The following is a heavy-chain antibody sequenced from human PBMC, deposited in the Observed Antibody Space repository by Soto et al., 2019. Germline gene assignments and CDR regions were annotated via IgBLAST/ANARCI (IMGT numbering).Heavy chain of an antibody. Sequence: QVQLVQSGAEVKKPGSSVKVSCKASGVTFSTYIINWVRQATGQGLEWMGRIIPVLGLANYAQKFQGRVTITADKSTSTAYMDLSSLRSEDTAMYYCTRGSGGGFDDWGQGTLVTVSS. J-gene: IGHJ4*02. CDR3: TRGSGGGFDD. CDR2: IIPVLGLA. V-gene: IGHV1-69*02. D-gene: IGHD1-26*01. CDR1: GVTFSTYI.